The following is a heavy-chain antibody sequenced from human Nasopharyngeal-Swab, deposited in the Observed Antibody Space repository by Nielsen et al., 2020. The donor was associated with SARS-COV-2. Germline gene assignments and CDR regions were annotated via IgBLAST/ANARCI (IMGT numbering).Heavy chain of an antibody. CDR1: RFTFSNYA. J-gene: IGHJ6*03. D-gene: IGHD3-16*01. V-gene: IGHV3-23*01. CDR2: ISGSGGST. CDR3: AKDPSTLGIFYYFYMDV. Sequence: GGSLRLSCAASRFTFSNYAMSWVRQAPGKGLEWVSAISGSGGSTYYADSVKGRFTISRDNSKNTLYLQMNSLRAEDTAVYYCAKDPSTLGIFYYFYMDVWGKGTTVTVSS.